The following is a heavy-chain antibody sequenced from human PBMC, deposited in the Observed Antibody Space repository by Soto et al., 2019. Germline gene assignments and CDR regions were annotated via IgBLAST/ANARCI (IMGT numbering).Heavy chain of an antibody. J-gene: IGHJ4*02. CDR1: GFTFSNYD. D-gene: IGHD3-16*01. V-gene: IGHV3-23*01. Sequence: GGSLRLSCAASGFTFSNYDLAWVRQAPGKGLDWVSSVSGNGGNTFYADSVKGRFTISRDNSQNMLYLQMNSLRAEDTAVYYCAKIRDHFGSAYWGQGTLVTVSS. CDR2: VSGNGGNT. CDR3: AKIRDHFGSAY.